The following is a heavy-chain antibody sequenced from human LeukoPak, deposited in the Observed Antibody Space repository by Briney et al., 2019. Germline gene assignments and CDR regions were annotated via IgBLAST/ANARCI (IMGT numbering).Heavy chain of an antibody. CDR3: AREGPYGDYFDY. V-gene: IGHV3-21*01. Sequence: GGSLRLSCAASGFTFSSYSMNCVRQAPGKGLEWVSSISSSSYIYYADSVKGRFTISRDNAKNSLYLQMNSLRAEDTAVYYCAREGPYGDYFDYWGQGTLVTVSS. CDR2: ISSSSYI. D-gene: IGHD4-17*01. J-gene: IGHJ4*02. CDR1: GFTFSSYS.